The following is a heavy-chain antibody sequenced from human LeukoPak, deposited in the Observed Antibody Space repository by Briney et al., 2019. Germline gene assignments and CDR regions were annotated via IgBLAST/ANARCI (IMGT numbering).Heavy chain of an antibody. D-gene: IGHD2-2*02. CDR2: IYYSGGT. Sequence: SETLSLTCTVSGGSISSSSYYWGWIRQPPGKGLEWIGSIYYSGGTYYNPSLKSRVTISVDTSKNQFSLKLSSVTAADTAVYYCAILPYCCSSTCCYSFQDYWGQGTLVTVSS. V-gene: IGHV4-39*01. CDR1: GGSISSSSYY. J-gene: IGHJ4*02. CDR3: AILPYCCSSTCCYSFQDY.